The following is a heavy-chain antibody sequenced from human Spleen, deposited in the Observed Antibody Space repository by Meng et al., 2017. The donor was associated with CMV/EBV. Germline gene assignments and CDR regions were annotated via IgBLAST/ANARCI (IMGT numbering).Heavy chain of an antibody. Sequence: AVSWVRQAPGQGLEWMGGVIPTFRSTTYAQKFQDRVTITTDGSTNTAYMELSSLRSEDTAVYYCARDLSTYYFNTSAYYFDDWGQGTLVTVSS. CDR2: VIPTFRST. CDR3: ARDLSTYYFNTSAYYFDD. CDR1: A. V-gene: IGHV1-69*05. J-gene: IGHJ4*02. D-gene: IGHD3-22*01.